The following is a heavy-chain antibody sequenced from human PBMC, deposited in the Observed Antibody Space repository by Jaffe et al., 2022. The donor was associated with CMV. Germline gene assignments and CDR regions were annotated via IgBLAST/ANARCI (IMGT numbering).Heavy chain of an antibody. V-gene: IGHV5-10-1*03. J-gene: IGHJ5*02. D-gene: IGHD2-15*01. CDR1: GYSFTSYW. CDR2: IDPSDSYT. CDR3: ASAIGYCSGGSCYNWFDP. Sequence: EVQLVQSGAEVKKPGESLRISCKGSGYSFTSYWISWVRQMPGKGLEWMGRIDPSDSYTNYSPSFQGHVTISADKSISTAYLQWSSLKASDTAMYYCASAIGYCSGGSCYNWFDPWGQGTLVTVSS.